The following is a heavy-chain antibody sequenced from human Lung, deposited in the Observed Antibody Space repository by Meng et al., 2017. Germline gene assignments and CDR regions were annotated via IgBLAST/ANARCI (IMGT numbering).Heavy chain of an antibody. V-gene: IGHV4-34*01. Sequence: QWHVKKWGAGLWRPSETLSLTCVVSGGSFSDYYWSGIRQPPGKGLEWIGEINHSGSTNYNPSLESRATISVDTSQNNLSLKLSSVTAADSAVYYCARGPTTMAHDFDYWGQGTLVTVSS. D-gene: IGHD4-11*01. CDR2: INHSGST. CDR3: ARGPTTMAHDFDY. CDR1: GGSFSDYY. J-gene: IGHJ4*02.